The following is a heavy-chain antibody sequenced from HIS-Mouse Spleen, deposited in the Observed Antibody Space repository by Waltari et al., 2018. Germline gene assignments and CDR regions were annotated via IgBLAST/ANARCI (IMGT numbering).Heavy chain of an antibody. D-gene: IGHD1-1*01. CDR2: INSDGSST. Sequence: EVQLVESGGGLVQPGGSVRLSCAACGFTFSSYWMHWVRQAPGKGLVWVSRINSDGSSTSYADSVKSRFTISRDNAKNTLYLQMNSLRAEDTAVYYCARDLELDAFDIWGQGTMVTVSS. CDR3: ARDLELDAFDI. J-gene: IGHJ3*02. V-gene: IGHV3-74*01. CDR1: GFTFSSYW.